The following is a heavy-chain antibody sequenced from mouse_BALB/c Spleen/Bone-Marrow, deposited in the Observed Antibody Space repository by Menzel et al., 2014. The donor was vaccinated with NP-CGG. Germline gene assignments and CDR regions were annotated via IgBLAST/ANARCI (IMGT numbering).Heavy chain of an antibody. CDR1: GYSITSGYY. J-gene: IGHJ1*01. V-gene: IGHV3-6*02. D-gene: IGHD4-1*01. CDR3: ARGSGTYFDV. CDR2: VTYDGSN. Sequence: VQLQQSGPGLVKPSQSLSLTCSVTGYSITSGYYWNWIRQLPGSKLEWMGYVTYDGSNNYNPSLKNRSSITRDTSKNQFFLKLNSVTTEDTATYYCARGSGTYFDVWGAGTTVTVSS.